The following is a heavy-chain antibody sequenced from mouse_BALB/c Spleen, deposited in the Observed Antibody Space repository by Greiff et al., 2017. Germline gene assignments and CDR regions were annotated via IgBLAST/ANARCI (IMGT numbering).Heavy chain of an antibody. Sequence: EVQLQQSGAELVKPGASVKLSCTASGFNIKDTYMHWVKQRPEQGLEWIGRIDPANGNTKYDPKFQGKATITADTSSNTAYLQLSSLTSEDTAVYVCARASSGYEGFAYWGQGTLVTVSA. D-gene: IGHD3-1*01. CDR3: ARASSGYEGFAY. CDR2: IDPANGNT. V-gene: IGHV14-3*02. CDR1: GFNIKDTY. J-gene: IGHJ3*01.